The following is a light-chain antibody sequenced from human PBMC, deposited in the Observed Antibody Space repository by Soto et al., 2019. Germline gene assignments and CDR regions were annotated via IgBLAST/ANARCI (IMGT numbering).Light chain of an antibody. CDR2: EVT. Sequence: QAVVTQPASVSGSPGQSITISCTGTSSDVGGYNRVSWYQQHPDKAPKLIIYEVTNRPSGISNRFSGSKSGDTASLTISGLQAEDEADYYCYSYRSGSAHVFGTGTKLTVL. CDR1: SSDVGGYNR. J-gene: IGLJ1*01. CDR3: YSYRSGSAHV. V-gene: IGLV2-14*01.